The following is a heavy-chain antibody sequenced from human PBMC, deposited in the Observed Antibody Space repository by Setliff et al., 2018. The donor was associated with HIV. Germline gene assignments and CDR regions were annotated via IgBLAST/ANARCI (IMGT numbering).Heavy chain of an antibody. V-gene: IGHV1-69*05. CDR3: ARGGADYGDPGYYYYYMDV. CDR2: IIPIFGTL. D-gene: IGHD4-17*01. Sequence: ASVKVSCKASGGTFSRYGISWVRQAPGQGLEWMGGIIPIFGTLNYAQKFQGRVTITTDESTSTAYMDLSSLRSEETALYYCARGGADYGDPGYYYYYMDVWGKGTTVTVSS. J-gene: IGHJ6*03. CDR1: GGTFSRYG.